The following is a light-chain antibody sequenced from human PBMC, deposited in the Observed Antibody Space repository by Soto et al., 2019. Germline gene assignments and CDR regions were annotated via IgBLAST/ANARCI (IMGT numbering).Light chain of an antibody. J-gene: IGLJ2*01. CDR2: LNSDGSH. CDR3: QTWGTGIVV. V-gene: IGLV4-69*01. CDR1: SGHSSYV. Sequence: SASASLGASVKLTCTLSSGHSSYVIAWHQQQPEEGPRYLMKLNSDGSHTKGDGIPDRFSGSSSGAERYLTISSLQSEDEADYYCQTWGTGIVVFGGGTKLTVL.